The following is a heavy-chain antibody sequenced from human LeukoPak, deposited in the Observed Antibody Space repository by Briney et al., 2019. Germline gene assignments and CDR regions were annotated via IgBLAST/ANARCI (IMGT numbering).Heavy chain of an antibody. CDR3: TCRNYDSSGFYFSDI. V-gene: IGHV3-73*01. Sequence: GGSLRLSCAASGLTFSHSAMHWVRQASGKGREWVGRIRSKANSYATAYAASVKGRFTISRDDSKHTAYLQMDSLKTEDTAVYYCTCRNYDSSGFYFSDIWGQGTMVTVSS. CDR2: IRSKANSYAT. CDR1: GLTFSHSA. J-gene: IGHJ3*02. D-gene: IGHD3-22*01.